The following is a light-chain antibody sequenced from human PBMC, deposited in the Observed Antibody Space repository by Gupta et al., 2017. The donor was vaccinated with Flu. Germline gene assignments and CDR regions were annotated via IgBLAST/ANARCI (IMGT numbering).Light chain of an antibody. CDR2: RAS. V-gene: IGKV3-11*01. CDR3: QERSNWLT. CDR1: QSVSSN. J-gene: IGKJ4*01. Sequence: TLSLSPGERATLSCRSSQSVSSNLAWYQQKPGQAPRLLIYRASTRATGIPARFSGSGSGTDFTLTISSLEPEDFAIYYCQERSNWLTFGGGTRVEIK.